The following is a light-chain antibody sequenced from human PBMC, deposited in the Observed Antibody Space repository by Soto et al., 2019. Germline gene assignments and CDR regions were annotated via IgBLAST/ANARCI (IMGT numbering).Light chain of an antibody. V-gene: IGLV2-14*01. CDR3: SSYTSSSTRYV. CDR2: ELS. Sequence: SALTLPASVSASTRQSITISCTGTSSDVGGYNYVSLYQQTPRKAPKLMIYELSNRPSGLSSRFAGCKLSNTASVTVSGRQAEGEADYYCSSYTSSSTRYVFGTGTKVTVL. J-gene: IGLJ1*01. CDR1: SSDVGGYNY.